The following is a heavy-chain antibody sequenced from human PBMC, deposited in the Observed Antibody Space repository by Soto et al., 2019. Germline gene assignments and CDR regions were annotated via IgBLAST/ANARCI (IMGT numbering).Heavy chain of an antibody. D-gene: IGHD4-4*01. Sequence: GGSLRLSCAVSGFTFSSHAMNWVRQAPGKGLEWVALIWNAGNNKYYTDAGSVKGRFTISRDNSRNTLYLEMNSVRADDTAVYYCARGPDYSNFGYFDYWGQGTLVTVSS. CDR1: GFTFSSHA. CDR2: IWNAGNNK. J-gene: IGHJ4*02. V-gene: IGHV3-33*01. CDR3: ARGPDYSNFGYFDY.